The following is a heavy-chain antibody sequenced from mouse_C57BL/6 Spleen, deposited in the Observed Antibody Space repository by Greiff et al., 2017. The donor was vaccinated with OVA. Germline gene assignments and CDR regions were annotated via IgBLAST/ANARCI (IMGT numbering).Heavy chain of an antibody. J-gene: IGHJ4*01. D-gene: IGHD1-1*01. CDR3: ARGLYGSSYYYAMDY. Sequence: QVQLQQPGAELVKPGASVKMSCKASGYTFTSYWITWVKQRPGQGLEWIGDIYPGSGSTNYNEKFKSKATLTVDTSSSTAYMQLSSLTSEDSAVYYCARGLYGSSYYYAMDYWGQGTSVTVSS. CDR2: IYPGSGST. V-gene: IGHV1-55*01. CDR1: GYTFTSYW.